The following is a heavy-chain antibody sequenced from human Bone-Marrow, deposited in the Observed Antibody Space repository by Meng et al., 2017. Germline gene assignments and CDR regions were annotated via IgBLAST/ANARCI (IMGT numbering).Heavy chain of an antibody. Sequence: GESLKISCAAPGFTFDDYGMSWVRQAPGKGLEWVSGINWNGGSTGYADSVKGRFTISRDNAKNSLYLQMNSLRAEDTALYYCARDHFFPYYAAYYFDYWGQGTLVTVSS. D-gene: IGHD3-22*01. J-gene: IGHJ4*02. CDR2: INWNGGST. CDR1: GFTFDDYG. V-gene: IGHV3-20*04. CDR3: ARDHFFPYYAAYYFDY.